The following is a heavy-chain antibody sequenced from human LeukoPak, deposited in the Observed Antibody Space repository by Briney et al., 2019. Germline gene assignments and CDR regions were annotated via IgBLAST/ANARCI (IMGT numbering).Heavy chain of an antibody. CDR2: ISYDGSNK. V-gene: IGHV3-30-3*01. CDR1: GFTFSSYA. D-gene: IGHD2-2*01. J-gene: IGHJ6*02. Sequence: GRSLRLSCAASGFTFSSYAMHWVRQAPGKGLEWVAVISYDGSNKYYADSVKGRFTISRDNSKNTLYLQMNSLRAEDTAVYYCARNLYCSSISCYIYYYYGMDVWGQGTTVTVSS. CDR3: ARNLYCSSISCYIYYYYGMDV.